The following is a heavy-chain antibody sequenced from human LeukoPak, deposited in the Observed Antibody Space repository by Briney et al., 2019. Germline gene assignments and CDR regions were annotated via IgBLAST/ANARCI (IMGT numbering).Heavy chain of an antibody. J-gene: IGHJ6*02. D-gene: IGHD3-10*02. V-gene: IGHV3-66*01. Sequence: GGSLRLSCAASGFTVSSNYMSWVRQAPGKGLEWVSVIYSGGSTYYADSVKGRFTISRDNSKNTLYLQMNSLRAEDTAVYYCARDLRSGSVEYYYYGMDVWGQGTTVTVSS. CDR3: ARDLRSGSVEYYYYGMDV. CDR1: GFTVSSNY. CDR2: IYSGGST.